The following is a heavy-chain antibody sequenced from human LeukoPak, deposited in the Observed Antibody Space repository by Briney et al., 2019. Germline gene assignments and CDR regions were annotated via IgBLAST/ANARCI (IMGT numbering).Heavy chain of an antibody. Sequence: GGSLRLSCAASGFTFSNYYMNWVRQAPGKGLEWVANIRQDGSAQFYADSVKGRFTISRDNAKNSLYLQMNSLRDEDTAVYYCARDKALMLRGVIIRENYYYYMDVWGKGTTVTISS. D-gene: IGHD3-10*01. J-gene: IGHJ6*03. V-gene: IGHV3-7*01. CDR2: IRQDGSAQ. CDR3: ARDKALMLRGVIIRENYYYYMDV. CDR1: GFTFSNYY.